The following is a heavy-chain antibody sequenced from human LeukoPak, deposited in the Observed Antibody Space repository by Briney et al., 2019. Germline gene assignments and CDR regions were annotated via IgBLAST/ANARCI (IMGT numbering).Heavy chain of an antibody. CDR1: GFTFSSYA. CDR2: ISGSGGST. J-gene: IGHJ4*02. V-gene: IGHV3-23*01. D-gene: IGHD2-2*01. Sequence: GGSLRLSCAASGFTFSSYAMSWVRQAPGKGLEWVSAISGSGGSTYYADSVKGRFTISRDNSKNTLYLQMNSLRAEDTAVYYCAKVGYCSSTSCYDYWGQGTLVTVYS. CDR3: AKVGYCSSTSCYDY.